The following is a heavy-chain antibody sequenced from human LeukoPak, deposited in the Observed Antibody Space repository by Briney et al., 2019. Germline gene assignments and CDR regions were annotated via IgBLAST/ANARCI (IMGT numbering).Heavy chain of an antibody. V-gene: IGHV4-59*12. CDR3: AREVSSDYYMDV. CDR2: IYYSGST. CDR1: GGSISSYY. J-gene: IGHJ6*03. Sequence: SETLSLTCTVSGGSISSYYWSWIRQPPGKGLEWIGYIYYSGSTNYNPSLKSRVTMSVDTSKNQFSLKLSSVTAADTAVYYCAREVSSDYYMDVWGKGTTVTVSS. D-gene: IGHD5/OR15-5a*01.